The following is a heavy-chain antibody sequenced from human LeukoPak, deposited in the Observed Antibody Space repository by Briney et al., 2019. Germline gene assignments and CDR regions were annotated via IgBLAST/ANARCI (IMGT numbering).Heavy chain of an antibody. J-gene: IGHJ5*02. CDR3: ARDSSGWYHWFDP. CDR2: MNPNSGNT. CDR1: GYTFTSYD. Sequence: ASVKVSCKASGYTFTSYDINWVRQATGQGLEWRGWMNPNSGNTGYAQKFQGRVTMTRNTSISTAYMELSSLRSEDTAVYYCARDSSGWYHWFDPWGQGTLVTVSS. V-gene: IGHV1-8*01. D-gene: IGHD6-19*01.